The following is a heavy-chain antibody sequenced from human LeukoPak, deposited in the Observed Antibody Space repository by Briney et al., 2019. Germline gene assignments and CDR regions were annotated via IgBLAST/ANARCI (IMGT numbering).Heavy chain of an antibody. Sequence: PSETLSLTCTVSGGSISSSSYYWGWIRQPPGKGLEWIGEIYHSGSTNYNPSLKSRVTISVDKSKNQFSLKLSSVTAADTAVYYCATLRDGSGSYYPWSRVGAFDIWGQGTMVTVSS. CDR3: ATLRDGSGSYYPWSRVGAFDI. CDR2: IYHSGST. CDR1: GGSISSSSYY. D-gene: IGHD3-10*01. J-gene: IGHJ3*02. V-gene: IGHV4-39*07.